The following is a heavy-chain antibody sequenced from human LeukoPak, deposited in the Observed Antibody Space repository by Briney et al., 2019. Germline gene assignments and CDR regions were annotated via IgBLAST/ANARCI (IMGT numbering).Heavy chain of an antibody. CDR3: ARDSEDFWSAQGAFDI. Sequence: PGGSLRLSCAASGFTFSNFWMSWVRQTPGKGLVWVSRINTDGSSTSYADSVKGRFTISRDNAKNTLYLQMNSLRAEDTAVYYCARDSEDFWSAQGAFDIWGQGTMVTVSS. V-gene: IGHV3-74*01. CDR2: INTDGSST. CDR1: GFTFSNFW. J-gene: IGHJ3*02. D-gene: IGHD3-3*01.